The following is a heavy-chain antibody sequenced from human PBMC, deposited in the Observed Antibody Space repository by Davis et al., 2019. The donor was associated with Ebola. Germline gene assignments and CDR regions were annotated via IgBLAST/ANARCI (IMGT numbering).Heavy chain of an antibody. CDR2: ISSSSSYI. Sequence: GESLKISCAASGFTFSSYSMNWVRQAPGKGLEWVSSISSSSSYIYYADSVKGRFTISRDNAKNSLYLQMNSLRAEDTAVYYCAREEVPIVVVPAAMADYYYGMDVWGQGTTVTVSS. V-gene: IGHV3-21*01. J-gene: IGHJ6*02. CDR1: GFTFSSYS. D-gene: IGHD2-2*01. CDR3: AREEVPIVVVPAAMADYYYGMDV.